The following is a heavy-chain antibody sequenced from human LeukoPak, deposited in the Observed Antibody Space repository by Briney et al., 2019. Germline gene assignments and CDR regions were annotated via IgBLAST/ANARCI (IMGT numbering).Heavy chain of an antibody. D-gene: IGHD4-4*01. CDR2: ISWNSGSI. Sequence: GGSLRLSCAASGFTFDDYAMHWVRQAPGKGLEWVSGISWNSGSIGYADSVKGRFTIYRDNAKNSLYLQMNSLRAEDTALYYCAKDSTEDYSTFDYWGQGTLVTVSS. V-gene: IGHV3-9*01. J-gene: IGHJ4*02. CDR1: GFTFDDYA. CDR3: AKDSTEDYSTFDY.